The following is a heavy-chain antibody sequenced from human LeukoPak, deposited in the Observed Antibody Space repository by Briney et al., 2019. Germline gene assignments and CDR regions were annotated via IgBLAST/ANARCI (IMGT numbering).Heavy chain of an antibody. J-gene: IGHJ4*02. D-gene: IGHD3/OR15-3a*01. CDR2: ISSDGTNK. V-gene: IGHV3-30-3*01. CDR1: GFTFSSYA. CDR3: ARGDYYFDY. Sequence: GGSLRLSCAASGFTFSSYALHWVRQAPGRGLEWVTIISSDGTNKYYADSVKGRFTISRDNSKNTLYLQMNSLRAEDTAVYYCARGDYYFDYWGQGTLVTVSS.